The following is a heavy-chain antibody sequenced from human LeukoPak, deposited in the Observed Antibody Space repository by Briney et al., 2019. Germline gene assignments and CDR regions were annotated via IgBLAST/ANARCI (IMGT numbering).Heavy chain of an antibody. CDR3: AKISGYDFSGQDYFDY. V-gene: IGHV3-23*01. D-gene: IGHD5-12*01. CDR1: GFTFSTYA. Sequence: GGSLRLSCAASGFTFSTYAMSRVRQAPGKGLEWVSAISGSGGSTYYADSVKGRFTIFRDNSKNTLYLQMNSLRAEDTAVYYCAKISGYDFSGQDYFDYWGQGTLVTVSS. CDR2: ISGSGGST. J-gene: IGHJ4*02.